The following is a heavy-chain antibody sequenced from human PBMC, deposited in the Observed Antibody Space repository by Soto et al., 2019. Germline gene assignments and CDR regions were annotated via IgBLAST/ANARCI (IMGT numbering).Heavy chain of an antibody. V-gene: IGHV1-69*04. CDR1: GATYSPFIAYA. J-gene: IGHJ3*01. D-gene: IGHD2-21*02. CDR2: IIPLGSSQ. Sequence: QVQLVQSGAEVKKPGSLLKVSCKASGATYSPFIAYAISWLRQAPGQGLEWMGSIIPLGSSQHYAEGFQGRATISAGSSTSTVSLELTNLTSDDAAVYFCARSRDRCGGDCYSVYAAFDLWGQGTAVTVSS. CDR3: ARSRDRCGGDCYSVYAAFDL.